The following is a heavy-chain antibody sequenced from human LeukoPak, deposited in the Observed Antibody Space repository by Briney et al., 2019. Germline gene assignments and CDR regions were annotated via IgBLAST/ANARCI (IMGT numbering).Heavy chain of an antibody. J-gene: IGHJ4*02. Sequence: GGSLRLSCAASGFTFSSYGMHWVRQAPGKGLEWVAFIWYDGSNKYYADSVKGRFTISRDNSKNTLYLQMNSLRAEDTAVYYCARDIAVAGNYDYWGQGNVVTVSS. V-gene: IGHV3-33*01. D-gene: IGHD6-19*01. CDR1: GFTFSSYG. CDR2: IWYDGSNK. CDR3: ARDIAVAGNYDY.